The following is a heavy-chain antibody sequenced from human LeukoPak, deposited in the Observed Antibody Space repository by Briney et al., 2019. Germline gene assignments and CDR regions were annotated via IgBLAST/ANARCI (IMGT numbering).Heavy chain of an antibody. J-gene: IGHJ5*02. Sequence: GGSLRLSCAASGFTFSGSSIHWVRQASGKGLEWVGLIRTKANSYATAYAPSVTGRFTISRDDSKDTSYLQMNSLKTEDTALYFCTTSYSGNSWYDWFGPWGQGTLVTVSS. CDR1: GFTFSGSS. CDR3: TTSYSGNSWYDWFGP. CDR2: IRTKANSYAT. V-gene: IGHV3-73*01. D-gene: IGHD6-13*01.